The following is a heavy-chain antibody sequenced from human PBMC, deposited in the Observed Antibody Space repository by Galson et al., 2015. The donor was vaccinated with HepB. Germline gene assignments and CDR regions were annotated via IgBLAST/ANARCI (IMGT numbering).Heavy chain of an antibody. J-gene: IGHJ4*02. V-gene: IGHV3-30*18. CDR1: GFTFSSYG. CDR3: AKREARNSGPFDL. Sequence: SLRLSCAASGFTFSSYGMHWFRQAPGKGLEWVTYITYDGSDQNYARSVKGRFTISRDNSKSMLYLQMDSLRAEDTAVYHCAKREARNSGPFDLWGQGALVTVSS. CDR2: ITYDGSDQ. D-gene: IGHD6-19*01.